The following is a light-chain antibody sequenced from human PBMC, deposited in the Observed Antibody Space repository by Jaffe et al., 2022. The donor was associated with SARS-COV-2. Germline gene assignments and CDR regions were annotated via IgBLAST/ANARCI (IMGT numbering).Light chain of an antibody. V-gene: IGKV3-20*01. Sequence: EIVLTQSPGTLSLSPGERATLSCRASQSVSNSYLAWYQQKPGQAPRVLMYGASRRATGIPDRFSGSGSGTDFTFTISRLEPEDFAVYYCQQYGSSPSAFGQGTKVEIK. CDR3: QQYGSSPSA. CDR2: GAS. J-gene: IGKJ1*01. CDR1: QSVSNSY.